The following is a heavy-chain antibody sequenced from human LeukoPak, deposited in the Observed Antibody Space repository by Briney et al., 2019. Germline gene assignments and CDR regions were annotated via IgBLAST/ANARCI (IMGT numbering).Heavy chain of an antibody. D-gene: IGHD6-19*01. CDR3: ARDRRAVAVYFDY. CDR1: GFTFSSYW. V-gene: IGHV3-30*09. Sequence: PGGSLRLSCAASGFTFSSYWMSWVRQAPGKGLEWVAVISYDGSIHYYADSVKGRFASSRDNSKNTLYLQMNSLRPEDTAVYYCARDRRAVAVYFDYWGQGTLVTVSS. J-gene: IGHJ4*02. CDR2: ISYDGSIH.